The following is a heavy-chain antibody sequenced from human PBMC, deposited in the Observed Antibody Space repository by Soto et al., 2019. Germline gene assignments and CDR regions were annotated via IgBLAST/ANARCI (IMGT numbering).Heavy chain of an antibody. J-gene: IGHJ5*02. D-gene: IGHD4-17*01. V-gene: IGHV3-74*01. Sequence: GGSLRLSCAASGFTFSSYWMHWVRQAPGKGLVWVSRINSDGSSTSYADSAKGRFTISRDNSKNTLYLQMNSLRAEDTAVYYCAKSEDDYLPSWFDPWGQGTLVTVSS. CDR1: GFTFSSYW. CDR2: INSDGSST. CDR3: AKSEDDYLPSWFDP.